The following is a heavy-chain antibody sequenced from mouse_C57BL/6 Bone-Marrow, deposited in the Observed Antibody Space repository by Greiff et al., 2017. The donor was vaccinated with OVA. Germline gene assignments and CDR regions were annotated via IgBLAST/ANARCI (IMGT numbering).Heavy chain of an antibody. D-gene: IGHD2-1*01. CDR3: ARGGNYSYYFDY. V-gene: IGHV1-69*01. Sequence: QVQLQQPGAELVMPGASVKLSCKASGYTFTSYWMHWVKQRPGQGLAWIGEIDPSASYTNYNQKFKGKSTLTVDKSSSTAYMQLSSLTSEDSAVEYCARGGNYSYYFDYWGQGTTLTVSS. CDR2: IDPSASYT. J-gene: IGHJ2*01. CDR1: GYTFTSYW.